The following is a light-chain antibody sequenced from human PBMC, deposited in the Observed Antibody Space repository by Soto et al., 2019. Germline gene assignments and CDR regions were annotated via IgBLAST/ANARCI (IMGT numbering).Light chain of an antibody. V-gene: IGKV4-1*01. Sequence: DIVMTQSPDSLAVSLGERATINCKSSQSVLYSTNNKNYLAWYQQKPGQPPKLLIYWATTRESGVPDRFSGSGSGTDFTLTISSLQAEDVAVYYCQQYYIHPLTFGGGTKVEIK. CDR2: WAT. J-gene: IGKJ4*01. CDR1: QSVLYSTNNKNY. CDR3: QQYYIHPLT.